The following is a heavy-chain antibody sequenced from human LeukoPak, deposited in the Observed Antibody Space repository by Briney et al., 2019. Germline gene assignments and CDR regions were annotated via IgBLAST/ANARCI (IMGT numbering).Heavy chain of an antibody. J-gene: IGHJ5*02. Sequence: SETLSLTCAVYGGSFSGYYWSRIRQPPGKGLEWIGDVNHSGSTNYNPSLKSRVTISVDTSKNQFSLKLSSVTAADTAVYHCARVLSIVVVPGATFWFDPWSQGTLVTVSS. CDR3: ARVLSIVVVPGATFWFDP. CDR2: VNHSGST. V-gene: IGHV4-34*01. D-gene: IGHD2-2*01. CDR1: GGSFSGYY.